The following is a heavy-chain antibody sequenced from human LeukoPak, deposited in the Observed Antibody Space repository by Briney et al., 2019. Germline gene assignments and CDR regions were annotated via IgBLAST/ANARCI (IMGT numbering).Heavy chain of an antibody. Sequence: ASVKVSCKASGYTFIRYYMHWVRQAPGQGLEWMGIINPSGGSTSYTQKFQGRVTMTRDTSTSTVYMELSRLRSEDTAVYYCARGGYGDRIDYWGQGTLVSVSS. D-gene: IGHD4-17*01. J-gene: IGHJ4*02. CDR2: INPSGGST. CDR1: GYTFIRYY. CDR3: ARGGYGDRIDY. V-gene: IGHV1-46*01.